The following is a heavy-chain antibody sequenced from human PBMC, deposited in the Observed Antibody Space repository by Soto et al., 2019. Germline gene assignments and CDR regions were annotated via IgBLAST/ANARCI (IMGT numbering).Heavy chain of an antibody. CDR1: GFTFSSYW. CDR3: AQQPYYYYGMDV. Sequence: GGSLILSCAASGFTFSSYWMHWVRQAPGKGLVWVSRINSDGSSTSYADSVKGRFTISRDNAKNTLYLQMNSLRAEDTAVYYCAQQPYYYYGMDVWGQGTTVTVSS. J-gene: IGHJ6*02. D-gene: IGHD6-13*01. V-gene: IGHV3-74*01. CDR2: INSDGSST.